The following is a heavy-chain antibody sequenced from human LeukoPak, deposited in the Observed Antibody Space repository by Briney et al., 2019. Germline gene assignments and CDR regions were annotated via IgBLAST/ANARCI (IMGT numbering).Heavy chain of an antibody. J-gene: IGHJ4*02. CDR1: GYSFTNYY. D-gene: IGHD2-2*01. CDR2: ISCYNGDT. V-gene: IGHV1-18*04. Sequence: ASVKVSCKASGYSFTNYYMHWVRQAPGQGLEWMGWISCYNGDTRYAQKFQGRVTMTTDTSTSTVHMELRSLRSDDTAVYYCARDPSNTSGYYVYHDYWGQGALVTVSS. CDR3: ARDPSNTSGYYVYHDY.